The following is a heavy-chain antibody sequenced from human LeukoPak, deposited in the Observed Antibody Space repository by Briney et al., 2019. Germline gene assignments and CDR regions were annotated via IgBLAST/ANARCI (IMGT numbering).Heavy chain of an antibody. CDR1: GYSFTSNY. CDR3: ARDQEAFDY. J-gene: IGHJ4*02. CDR2: IYPRDGST. Sequence: ASVTVSFTASGYSFTSNYIHWVRQAPGQGLEWMGMIYPRDGSTSYAQKFQGRVTVTRDTSTSTVHMELSGLRSEDTAVYYCARDQEAFDYWGQGTLVTVSS. V-gene: IGHV1-46*01.